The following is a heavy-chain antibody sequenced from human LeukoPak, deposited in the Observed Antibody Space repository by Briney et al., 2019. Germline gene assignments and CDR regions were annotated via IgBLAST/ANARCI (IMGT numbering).Heavy chain of an antibody. D-gene: IGHD2-2*01. CDR1: GGSISSGGYS. Sequence: PSETLSLTCAVSGGSISSGGYSWSWIRQHPGKGLEWIGYIYYSGSTYYNPSLKSRVTISVDTSKNQFSLKLSSVTAADTAVYYCARTQFVVVPAAMSVYFDYWGQGTLVTVSS. V-gene: IGHV4-31*11. CDR3: ARTQFVVVPAAMSVYFDY. CDR2: IYYSGST. J-gene: IGHJ4*02.